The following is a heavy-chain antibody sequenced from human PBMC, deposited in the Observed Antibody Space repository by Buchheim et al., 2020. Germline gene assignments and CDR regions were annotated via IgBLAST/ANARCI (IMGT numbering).Heavy chain of an antibody. V-gene: IGHV3-30*18. CDR2: ISYDGDNK. J-gene: IGHJ6*02. CDR3: AKDIYHGSGSPYYYGMDV. D-gene: IGHD3-10*01. CDR1: GFTFSSYG. Sequence: QVQLVESGGGVVQPGRSLRLSCAASGFTFSSYGMHWVRQAPGKGLEWVAVISYDGDNKYYADSVKGRFTVSRDNSKNTLYLQMNSLRAEDTAVYYCAKDIYHGSGSPYYYGMDVWGQGTT.